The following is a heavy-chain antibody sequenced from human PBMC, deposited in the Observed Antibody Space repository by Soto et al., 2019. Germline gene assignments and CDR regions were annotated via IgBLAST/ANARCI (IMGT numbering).Heavy chain of an antibody. J-gene: IGHJ4*02. Sequence: EVQLVESGGGLVQPGGALRLSCAASGFSVSSNYMYWVRQAPGKGLECVSLIYSGGSTDHADSVKDRFTISRDNSKNTLYLQINNLRVEDTAVYYCARRHYYGSDWGQGTLVTVSS. V-gene: IGHV3-66*04. D-gene: IGHD3-10*01. CDR1: GFSVSSNY. CDR3: ARRHYYGSD. CDR2: IYSGGST.